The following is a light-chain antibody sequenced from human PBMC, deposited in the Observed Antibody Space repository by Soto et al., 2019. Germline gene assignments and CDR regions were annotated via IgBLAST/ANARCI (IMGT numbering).Light chain of an antibody. CDR2: DAS. CDR1: QYICNY. V-gene: IGKV1-33*01. CDR3: QQYDNLQIT. J-gene: IGKJ4*01. Sequence: DIQMTQSPSSLSASVGDRVTITCQARQYICNYLNWYQQKPGKAPKLLIYDASNLETGVPSRFSGSGSGTDFTFTISSLQPEDTATYYCQQYDNLQITFGGGTKVEIK.